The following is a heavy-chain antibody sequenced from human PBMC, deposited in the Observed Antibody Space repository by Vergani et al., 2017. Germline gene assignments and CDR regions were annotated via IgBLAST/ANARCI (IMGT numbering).Heavy chain of an antibody. CDR2: IHTNGVI. D-gene: IGHD3-16*01. V-gene: IGHV4-61*02. CDR1: GDSISTSSYA. CDR3: ARGNPYVDFDI. J-gene: IGHJ3*02. Sequence: QMQLQESGPGLVKPSETLSLSCTVSGDSISTSSYAWSWLRQPAGKRLEWIGRIHTNGVIHYNPSLNSRATISVDTSRNQISLKLTSVTATDTAIYFCARGNPYVDFDIWGQGTMITVSS.